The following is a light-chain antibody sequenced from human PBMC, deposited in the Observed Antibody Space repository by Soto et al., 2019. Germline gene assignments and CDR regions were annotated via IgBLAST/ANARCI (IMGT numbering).Light chain of an antibody. V-gene: IGLV2-14*01. J-gene: IGLJ2*01. CDR3: SSYTSSSTRMVV. CDR1: SSDVGGYNY. CDR2: EVS. Sequence: QSALTQPASVSGSPGQSITISCTGTSSDVGGYNYVSWYQQHPGKAPKLMIYEVSNRPSGVSNRFSGSKSGNTASLTISGLQAEDEADYYCSSYTSSSTRMVVFGGGTKVTV.